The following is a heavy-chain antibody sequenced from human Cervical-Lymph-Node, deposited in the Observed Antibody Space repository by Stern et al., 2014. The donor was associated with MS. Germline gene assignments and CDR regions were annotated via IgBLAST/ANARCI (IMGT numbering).Heavy chain of an antibody. D-gene: IGHD5-18*01. CDR2: IYYSGST. V-gene: IGHV4-39*01. CDR3: ARPHVDTAMVPFDY. CDR1: GGSISSSSYY. J-gene: IGHJ4*02. Sequence: QLQLQESGPGLVKPSETLSLTCTVSGGSISSSSYYWGWIRQPPGKGLEWIGSIYYSGSTYYNPYLKSRVTISVDTSTNQFSLKLSSVPAADTAVYYCARPHVDTAMVPFDYWGQGTLVTVSS.